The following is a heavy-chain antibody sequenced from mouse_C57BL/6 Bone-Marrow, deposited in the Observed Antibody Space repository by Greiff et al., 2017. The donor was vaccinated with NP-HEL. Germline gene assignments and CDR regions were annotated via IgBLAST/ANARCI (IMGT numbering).Heavy chain of an antibody. CDR3: ARDIYDGSSYDY. Sequence: EVQRVESGGGLVKPGGSLTLSCAASGFTLSSYAMSWVRQTPEKRLEWVATISDGGSYTYYPDNVKGRVTISRDNAKNNLYLQMSHLKSEDTAMYYCARDIYDGSSYDYWGQGTTLTVSS. V-gene: IGHV5-4*01. D-gene: IGHD1-1*01. CDR1: GFTLSSYA. J-gene: IGHJ2*01. CDR2: ISDGGSYT.